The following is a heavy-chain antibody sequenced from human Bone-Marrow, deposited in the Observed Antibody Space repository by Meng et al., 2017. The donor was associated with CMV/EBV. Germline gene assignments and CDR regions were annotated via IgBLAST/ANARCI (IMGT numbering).Heavy chain of an antibody. V-gene: IGHV3-30*03. CDR3: ARDIRSYPTGVHF. J-gene: IGHJ4*02. CDR1: GFMFSNCV. Sequence: GESLKISCAASGFMFSNCVMYWVRQAPGKGLEWLAVVSYDGRNKYCADSVKGRFTISRDNSKSSLYLQMNSLRPEDTAVYYCARDIRSYPTGVHFWGQGNLVTVSS. CDR2: VSYDGRNK. D-gene: IGHD3-10*01.